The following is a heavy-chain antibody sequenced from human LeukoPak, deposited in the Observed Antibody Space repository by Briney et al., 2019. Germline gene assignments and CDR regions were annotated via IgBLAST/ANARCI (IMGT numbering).Heavy chain of an antibody. J-gene: IGHJ5*02. CDR2: IRYDGSNK. Sequence: GGSLRLSCAASGFTFSSYGMHWVRQAPGKGLEWVAFIRYDGSNKYYADSVKGRFTISRDNSKSTLYLQMNSLRAEDTAVYYCAKDGLLIAAAGTNWFDPWGQGTLVTVSS. CDR3: AKDGLLIAAAGTNWFDP. CDR1: GFTFSSYG. D-gene: IGHD6-13*01. V-gene: IGHV3-30*02.